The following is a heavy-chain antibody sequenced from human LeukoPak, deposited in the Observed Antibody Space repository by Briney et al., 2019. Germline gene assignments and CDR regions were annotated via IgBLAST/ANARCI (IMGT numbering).Heavy chain of an antibody. Sequence: SPSETLSLTCAVSVGSISSSNWWSWVRQPPGKGLEWIGEIYHSGSTNYNPSLKSRVTLSVDKSKNQFSLKLSSVTAADPALYYCASADYYYMDVWGKGTTVTVSS. CDR2: IYHSGST. J-gene: IGHJ6*03. V-gene: IGHV4-4*02. CDR1: VGSISSSNW. CDR3: ASADYYYMDV.